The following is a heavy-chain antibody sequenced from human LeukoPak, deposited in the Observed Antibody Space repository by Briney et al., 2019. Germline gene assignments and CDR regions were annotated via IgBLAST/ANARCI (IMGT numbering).Heavy chain of an antibody. D-gene: IGHD3-10*01. CDR3: ARGSGLDV. CDR1: GFSFSSYC. CDR2: INHNGNVN. J-gene: IGHJ6*02. Sequence: GGTVRLSCGASGFSFSSYCMNWARQAPGKGLEWVASINHNGNVNYYVDSGKGRFTISRDNAKNSLYLQMSNLRAEDTAVYFCARGSGLDVWGQGATVTVSS. V-gene: IGHV3-7*03.